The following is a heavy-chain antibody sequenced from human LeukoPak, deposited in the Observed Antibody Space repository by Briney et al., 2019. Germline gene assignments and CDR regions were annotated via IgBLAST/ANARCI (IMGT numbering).Heavy chain of an antibody. J-gene: IGHJ4*02. Sequence: SETLSLTCTVSGGSISSYYWSWIRRPAGKGLEWIGRIYTSGSTNYNPPLKSRVTMSVDTSKNQFSLKLSSATAADTAVYYCARDGYYHDSSGYYYWGQGTLVTVSS. V-gene: IGHV4-4*07. CDR3: ARDGYYHDSSGYYY. D-gene: IGHD3-22*01. CDR2: IYTSGST. CDR1: GGSISSYY.